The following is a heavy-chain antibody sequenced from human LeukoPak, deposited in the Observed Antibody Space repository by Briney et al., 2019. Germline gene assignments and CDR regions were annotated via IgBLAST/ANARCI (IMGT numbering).Heavy chain of an antibody. CDR3: ARLAKGYCSGGSCYGELTKYYFDY. D-gene: IGHD2-15*01. CDR1: GGSISSYY. CDR2: IYYSGST. Sequence: SETLSLTCTVSGGSISSYYWSWIRQPPGKGLEWIGYIYYSGSTNYNPSLKSRVTISVDTSKNQFSLKLSSVTAADTAVYYCARLAKGYCSGGSCYGELTKYYFDYWGQGTLVTVSS. J-gene: IGHJ4*02. V-gene: IGHV4-59*08.